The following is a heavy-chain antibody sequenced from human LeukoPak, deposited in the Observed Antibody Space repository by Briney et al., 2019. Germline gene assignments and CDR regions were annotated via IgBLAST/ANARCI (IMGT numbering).Heavy chain of an antibody. J-gene: IGHJ4*02. CDR2: ISPTYDI. Sequence: GGSLRLSCAASGFIFSSFAMHWVRQAPGKGLEWVSYISPTYDIYYSDSVRGRFTISRDNAKNSLYLQMNSLRDEDTAVYYCARDHNWGFDYWGQGTLVAVSS. CDR1: GFIFSSFA. V-gene: IGHV3-48*02. D-gene: IGHD7-27*01. CDR3: ARDHNWGFDY.